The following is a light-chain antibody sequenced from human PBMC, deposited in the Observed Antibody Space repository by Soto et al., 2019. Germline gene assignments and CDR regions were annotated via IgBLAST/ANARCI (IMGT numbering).Light chain of an antibody. CDR1: QSVSSY. V-gene: IGKV3-11*01. CDR2: DAS. J-gene: IGKJ4*01. Sequence: VMTQSPATLSLSPGERATLSCRASQSVSSYLAWYQQRPGQAPRLLIYDASNRATGIPARFSGSGSGTDFTLTISRLEPEDFAVYYCQQFSSYPLTVGGGTKVDIK. CDR3: QQFSSYPLT.